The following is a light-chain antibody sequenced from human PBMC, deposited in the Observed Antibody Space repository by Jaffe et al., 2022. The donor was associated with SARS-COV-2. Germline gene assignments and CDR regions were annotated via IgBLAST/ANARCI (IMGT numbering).Light chain of an antibody. Sequence: QSALTQPPSASGSPGQSVTISCTGTSSDVGSYDSVSWYQHHPGKAPKLMIYEVSERPSGVPDRFSGSKSGNTASLTVSGLQAEDEADYYCSSYAGSNNLVFGGGTKLTVL. J-gene: IGLJ2*01. CDR2: EVS. CDR1: SSDVGSYDS. CDR3: SSYAGSNNLV. V-gene: IGLV2-8*01.